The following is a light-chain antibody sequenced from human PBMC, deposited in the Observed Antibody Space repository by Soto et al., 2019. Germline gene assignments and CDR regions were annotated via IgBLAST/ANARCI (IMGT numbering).Light chain of an antibody. V-gene: IGKV3D-11*01. CDR3: QQRSDWPIYT. J-gene: IGKJ2*01. Sequence: IVLTQSPATLSLSPGERATLSCRAIQAINAYVAWYQQKPGQAPRLLIYDTSRRAPGIPPRFSGSGSATVVTLTISYLEPEDFGIYYCQQRSDWPIYTFGQGTKLEIK. CDR1: QAINAY. CDR2: DTS.